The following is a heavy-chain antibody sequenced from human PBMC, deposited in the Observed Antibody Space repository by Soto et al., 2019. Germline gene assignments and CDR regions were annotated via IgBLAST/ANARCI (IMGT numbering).Heavy chain of an antibody. CDR2: ISSSSSYI. J-gene: IGHJ4*02. Sequence: EVQLVESGGGLVKPGGSLRLSCAASGFTFSSYSMNWVRQAPGKGLEWVSSISSSSSYIYYADSVKGRFTISRDNAKNSLYLQMNSLRAEDTAVYYCARDRSPPEYYDFWSGYGYWGQGTLVTVSS. D-gene: IGHD3-3*01. CDR1: GFTFSSYS. CDR3: ARDRSPPEYYDFWSGYGY. V-gene: IGHV3-21*01.